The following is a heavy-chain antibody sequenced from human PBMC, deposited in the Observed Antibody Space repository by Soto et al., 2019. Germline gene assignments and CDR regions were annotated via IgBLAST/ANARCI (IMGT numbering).Heavy chain of an antibody. J-gene: IGHJ3*02. CDR1: GYSFTSYW. CDR2: IYPGDSDT. D-gene: IGHD6-19*01. V-gene: IGHV5-51*01. CDR3: ARPGPDGIAVAGDDAFDI. Sequence: PGESLKISCKGSGYSFTSYWIGWVRQMPGKGLEWMGIIYPGDSDTRYSPSFQGQVTISADKSISTAYLQWSSLKASDTAVYYCARPGPDGIAVAGDDAFDIWGQGTMVTVSS.